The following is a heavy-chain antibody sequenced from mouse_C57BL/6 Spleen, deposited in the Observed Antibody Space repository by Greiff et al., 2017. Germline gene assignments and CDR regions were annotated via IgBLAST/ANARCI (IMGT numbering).Heavy chain of an antibody. CDR2: IYPRSGNT. CDR1: GYTFTSYG. V-gene: IGHV1-81*01. D-gene: IGHD2-4*01. J-gene: IGHJ4*01. CDR3: EREVYDYDGEAYYYAMDY. Sequence: VQLQQSGAELARPGASVKLSCKASGYTFTSYGISWVKQRTGQGLEWIGEIYPRSGNTYYNEKFKGKATLTADKSSSTAYMELRSLTSEDSAVYFCEREVYDYDGEAYYYAMDYWGQGTSVTVSS.